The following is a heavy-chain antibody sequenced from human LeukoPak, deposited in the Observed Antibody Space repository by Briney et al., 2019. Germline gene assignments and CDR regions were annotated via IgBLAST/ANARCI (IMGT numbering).Heavy chain of an antibody. CDR2: IYYSGST. Sequence: SETLSLTCTVSGGSISSSSYYWGWIRQPPGKGLEWIGSIYYSGSTYYNPSLKGRVTISVDTFKNQFSLKLTSVTAADTAVYYCARQVATKGEWAFDIWGQGTMVTASS. D-gene: IGHD5-12*01. CDR1: GGSISSSSYY. CDR3: ARQVATKGEWAFDI. J-gene: IGHJ3*02. V-gene: IGHV4-39*07.